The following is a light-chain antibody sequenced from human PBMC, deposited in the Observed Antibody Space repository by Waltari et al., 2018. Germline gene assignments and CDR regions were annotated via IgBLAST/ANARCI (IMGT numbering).Light chain of an antibody. Sequence: SYELTQPHSVSMSPGQRARITCTGEAMPKKFDTWFQQKSGQAPVLVMYEDNKRPSGLPQKFSGSSSGTVATLTISGAQLEDEADYYCYSTDNSGHGVFGGGTKVTVL. CDR2: EDN. V-gene: IGLV3-10*01. CDR3: YSTDNSGHGV. CDR1: AMPKKF. J-gene: IGLJ3*02.